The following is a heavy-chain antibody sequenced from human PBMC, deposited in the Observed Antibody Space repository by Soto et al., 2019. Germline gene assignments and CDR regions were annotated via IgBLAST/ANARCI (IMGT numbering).Heavy chain of an antibody. D-gene: IGHD3-16*01. CDR1: GGSISSSNW. CDR3: ARDSSMITFGGVIFY. CDR2: IYHSGST. J-gene: IGHJ4*02. V-gene: IGHV4-4*02. Sequence: SSETLSLTCAVSGGSISSSNWWSWVRQPPGKGLEWIGEIYHSGSTNYNPSLKSRVTISVDKSKNQFSLKLSSVTAADTAVYYCARDSSMITFGGVIFYWGQGTLVTVSS.